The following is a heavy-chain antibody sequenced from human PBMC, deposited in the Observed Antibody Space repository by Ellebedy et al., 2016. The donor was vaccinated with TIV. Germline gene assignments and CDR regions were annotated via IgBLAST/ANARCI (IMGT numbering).Heavy chain of an antibody. CDR3: ASGEGDYYGSGSFDY. J-gene: IGHJ4*02. V-gene: IGHV3-7*01. CDR1: GFTFSSYA. CDR2: IKHDGREK. D-gene: IGHD3-10*01. Sequence: PGGSLRLSCAASGFTFSSYAMSWVRQAPGKGLEWVANIKHDGREKWYVDSVKGRFTISRDDAKYSLYLQMNSLRAEDTAVYYCASGEGDYYGSGSFDYWGQGTLVTVSS.